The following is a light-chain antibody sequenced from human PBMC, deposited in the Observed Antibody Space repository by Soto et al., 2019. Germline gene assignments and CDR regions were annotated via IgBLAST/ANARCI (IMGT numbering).Light chain of an antibody. Sequence: QSVLTQPASVSGAPGQRVTISCTGSSSNIGAVIDVHWYQQVPGTAPKLLIYENTKRPSGVPDRFSGSKSGTSASLAITGLQAEDEADSYCLSYEGGRSGLLFGGGTKVTVL. V-gene: IGLV1-40*01. CDR1: SSNIGAVID. J-gene: IGLJ2*01. CDR2: ENT. CDR3: LSYEGGRSGLL.